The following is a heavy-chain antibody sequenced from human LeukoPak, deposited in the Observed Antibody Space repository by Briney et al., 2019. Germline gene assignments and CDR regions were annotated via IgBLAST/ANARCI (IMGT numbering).Heavy chain of an antibody. D-gene: IGHD6-19*01. V-gene: IGHV4-34*01. J-gene: IGHJ3*02. CDR1: GGSFSGYY. Sequence: TSSETLSLTCAVYGGSFSGYYWSWIRQPPGKGLEWIGEINHSGSTNYNPSLKSRVTISVDTSKNQFSLKLNSVTAADSAVYYCGRPAPAVAGWGRALDIWGHGTMVTVAS. CDR3: GRPAPAVAGWGRALDI. CDR2: INHSGST.